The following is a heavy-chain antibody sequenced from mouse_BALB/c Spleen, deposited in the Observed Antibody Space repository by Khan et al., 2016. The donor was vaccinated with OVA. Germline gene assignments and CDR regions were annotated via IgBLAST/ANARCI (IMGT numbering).Heavy chain of an antibody. D-gene: IGHD1-1*01. Sequence: QMQLEASGAELAKPGASVKMSCKASGYTFTSYWMHWVKQRPGQGLEWIGYIDPSTDYTEYNQKFTDKATLTAEKSSSTAYMQLTSLTTEDSEGVYGVNHGRSSAWFTYWGQGTLVTVSA. CDR3: VNHGRSSAWFTY. J-gene: IGHJ3*01. CDR2: IDPSTDYT. V-gene: IGHV1-7*01. CDR1: GYTFTSYW.